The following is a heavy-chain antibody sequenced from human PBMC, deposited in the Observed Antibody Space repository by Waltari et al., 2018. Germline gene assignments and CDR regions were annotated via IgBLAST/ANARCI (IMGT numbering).Heavy chain of an antibody. CDR2: IYWNDDK. J-gene: IGHJ5*02. D-gene: IGHD6-19*01. CDR3: AHTEQFAPAVWFGP. V-gene: IGHV2-5*01. Sequence: QITFKESGPTLVKPTQTLTLTCTCSGFSLSTNGVGVGWLRQPPGKALEWLANIYWNDDKRYSPSLKGRLTITKDTSKNQVVLTMTNVDPVDTATYFCAHTEQFAPAVWFGPWGQGTLVAVSS. CDR1: GFSLSTNGVG.